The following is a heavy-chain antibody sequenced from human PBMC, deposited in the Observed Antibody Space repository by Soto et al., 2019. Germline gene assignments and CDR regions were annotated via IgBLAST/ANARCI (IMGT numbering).Heavy chain of an antibody. Sequence: ESLKISCKGSGYSFTSYWIGWVRQMPGKGLEWMGIIYPGDSDTRYSPSFQGQVTISADKSISTAYLQWSSLKASDTAMYYCARLESYGSGSYYIRNYYYYGMDVWGQGTTVTVSS. CDR3: ARLESYGSGSYYIRNYYYYGMDV. V-gene: IGHV5-51*01. D-gene: IGHD3-10*01. CDR1: GYSFTSYW. J-gene: IGHJ6*02. CDR2: IYPGDSDT.